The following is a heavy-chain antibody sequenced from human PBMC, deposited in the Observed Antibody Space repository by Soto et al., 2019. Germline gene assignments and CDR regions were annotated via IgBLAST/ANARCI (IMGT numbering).Heavy chain of an antibody. CDR3: AQDIGEEIAVGGTGDFHH. V-gene: IGHV3-9*01. Sequence: GGSLRLSCAASGFTFDDYAMHRVRQAPGKGLEWVSGISWNSGSIGYAASVKGRFTISRDNAKNSLYLQMNSLRAEDTALYYCAQDIGEEIAVGGTGDFHHWGQGT. D-gene: IGHD6-19*01. J-gene: IGHJ1*01. CDR2: ISWNSGSI. CDR1: GFTFDDYA.